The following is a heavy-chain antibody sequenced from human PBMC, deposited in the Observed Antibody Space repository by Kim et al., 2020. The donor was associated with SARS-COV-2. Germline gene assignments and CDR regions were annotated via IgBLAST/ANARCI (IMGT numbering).Heavy chain of an antibody. CDR2: MNPNSGNT. D-gene: IGHD3-10*01. J-gene: IGHJ6*02. CDR1: GYTFTSYD. Sequence: ASVKVSCKASGYTFTSYDINWVRQATGQGLEWMGWMNPNSGNTGYAQKFQGRVTMTRNTSISTAYMELSSLRSEDTAVYYCARELFMVQGVILGVGGMDVWGQGTTVTVSS. V-gene: IGHV1-8*01. CDR3: ARELFMVQGVILGVGGMDV.